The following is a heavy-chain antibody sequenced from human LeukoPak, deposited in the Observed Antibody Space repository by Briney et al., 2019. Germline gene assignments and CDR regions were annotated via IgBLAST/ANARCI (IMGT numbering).Heavy chain of an antibody. Sequence: GGSLRLSCAASGFTFSSYGMHWVRQAPGKGLEWVAVISYDGSNKYYADSVKGRFTISRDNSKNTPYLQMNSLRAEDTAVYYCAKAGGDYGDYYYFDYWGQGTLVTVSS. CDR3: AKAGGDYGDYYYFDY. V-gene: IGHV3-30*18. D-gene: IGHD4-17*01. J-gene: IGHJ4*02. CDR1: GFTFSSYG. CDR2: ISYDGSNK.